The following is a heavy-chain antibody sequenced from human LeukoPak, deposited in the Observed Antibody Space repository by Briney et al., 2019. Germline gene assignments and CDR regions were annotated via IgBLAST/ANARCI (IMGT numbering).Heavy chain of an antibody. CDR3: ATSVVVIPTLPESY. CDR2: ISIDGSNK. Sequence: GGSLRLSCAASGFTFISYAIHWVRQAPGRGLEWVAVISIDGSNKYYADSVKGRFTISRDNSQNTLYLQINSLTPEDTAVYYCATSVVVIPTLPESYWGQGTLVTVSS. CDR1: GFTFISYA. D-gene: IGHD3-22*01. J-gene: IGHJ4*02. V-gene: IGHV3-30*04.